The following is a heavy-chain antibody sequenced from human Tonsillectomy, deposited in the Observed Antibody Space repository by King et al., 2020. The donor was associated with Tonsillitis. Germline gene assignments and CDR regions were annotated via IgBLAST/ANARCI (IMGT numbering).Heavy chain of an antibody. J-gene: IGHJ4*02. D-gene: IGHD5-12*01. V-gene: IGHV3-23*04. CDR3: ARTYYSGYDYPTPDY. CDR1: GFTFRNFA. Sequence: VQLVESGGGLVQPGGSLRLSCAAFGFTFRNFAMSWVRQAPGKGLEWVSGISGSGGSTYYADSVKGRFTISRDNSKNTLYLQMNSLRAEDTAVYYCARTYYSGYDYPTPDYWGQGTLVSVSS. CDR2: ISGSGGST.